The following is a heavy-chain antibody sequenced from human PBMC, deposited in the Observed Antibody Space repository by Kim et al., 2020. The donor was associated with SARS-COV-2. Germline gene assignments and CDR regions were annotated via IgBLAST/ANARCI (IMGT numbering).Heavy chain of an antibody. D-gene: IGHD3-22*01. CDR1: GGTFSSYA. V-gene: IGHV1-69*13. J-gene: IGHJ4*02. Sequence: SVKVSCKASGGTFSSYAISWVRQAPGQGLEWMGGIIPIFGTANYAQKFQGRVTITADESTSTAYMELSSLRSEDTAVYYCAYYDSSGYYPRFDYWGQGTLVTVSS. CDR3: AYYDSSGYYPRFDY. CDR2: IIPIFGTA.